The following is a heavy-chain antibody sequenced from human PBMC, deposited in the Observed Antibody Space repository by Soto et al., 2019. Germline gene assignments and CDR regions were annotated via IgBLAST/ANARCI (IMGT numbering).Heavy chain of an antibody. V-gene: IGHV4-4*02. J-gene: IGHJ4*02. Sequence: QVQLQESGPGLVKPSGTLSLTCAVSGGSISSSNWWSWVRQPPGKGLGWIGEIYHSGSTNYHPSLKSRVTISVDKSKNQFSLKLSSVTAAGTAVYYCARGWGVVTLWFSPGFDYWGQGTLVTVSS. CDR1: GGSISSSNW. CDR3: ARGWGVVTLWFSPGFDY. CDR2: IYHSGST. D-gene: IGHD2-21*02.